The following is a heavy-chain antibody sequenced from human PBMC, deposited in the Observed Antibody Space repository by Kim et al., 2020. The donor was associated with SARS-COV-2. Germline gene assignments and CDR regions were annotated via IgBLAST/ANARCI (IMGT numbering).Heavy chain of an antibody. D-gene: IGHD3-10*01. CDR1: GGSFSGYH. Sequence: SETLSLTCAVYGGSFSGYHWSWVHQPPGKGLEWIGEINHGGSINYNPSLKSRVTISIDTSKNQFSLRLTSVTAADTCSYYCARGRAGVVPSPILGIGPYDDYFIMDDWGHGTTVTVPS. V-gene: IGHV4-34*01. CDR2: INHGGSI. J-gene: IGHJ6*02. CDR3: ARGRAGVVPSPILGIGPYDDYFIMDD.